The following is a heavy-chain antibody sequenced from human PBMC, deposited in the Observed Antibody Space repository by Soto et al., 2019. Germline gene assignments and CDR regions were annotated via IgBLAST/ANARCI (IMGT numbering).Heavy chain of an antibody. CDR2: IIPIFGSA. CDR1: GGTLRSYG. D-gene: IGHD2-2*02. J-gene: IGHJ6*02. CDR3: AGTREIPYYHGMDV. Sequence: QVQLVQSGAEVKKPGSSVKVSCKAPGGTLRSYGINWVRQAPGQGLESMGGIIPIFGSANYAPKFQGRVTLTADESTSTAIMEVSSLRSGDTAVYYCAGTREIPYYHGMDVWGQGTTVTVSS. V-gene: IGHV1-69*01.